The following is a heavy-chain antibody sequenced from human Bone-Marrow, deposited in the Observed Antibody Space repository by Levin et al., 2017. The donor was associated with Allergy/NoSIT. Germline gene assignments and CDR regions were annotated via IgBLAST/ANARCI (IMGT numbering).Heavy chain of an antibody. CDR3: AREGLPYCGGDCYSVFDY. CDR2: MKEDGTEQ. Sequence: GESLKISCGASGFTFSEFWMSWVRQAPGKGLEWVANMKEDGTEQYYVDSVKGRFTISRDNAKNSLYLQMNSLTAEDTALYYCAREGLPYCGGDCYSVFDYWGLGTLVTVSS. CDR1: GFTFSEFW. D-gene: IGHD2-21*02. J-gene: IGHJ4*02. V-gene: IGHV3-7*01.